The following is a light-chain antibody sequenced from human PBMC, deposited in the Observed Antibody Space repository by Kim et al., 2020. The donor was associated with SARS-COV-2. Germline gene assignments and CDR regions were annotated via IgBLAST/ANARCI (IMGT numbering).Light chain of an antibody. CDR3: QQYGSSVYS. Sequence: LSPGERATLSCRASQSVSSSYLAWYQQKPGQAPRLLIYGASSRAAGIPDRFSGSGSGTDFTLTISRLEPEDFAVYYCQQYGSSVYSFGQGTKLEI. J-gene: IGKJ2*03. CDR2: GAS. V-gene: IGKV3-20*01. CDR1: QSVSSSY.